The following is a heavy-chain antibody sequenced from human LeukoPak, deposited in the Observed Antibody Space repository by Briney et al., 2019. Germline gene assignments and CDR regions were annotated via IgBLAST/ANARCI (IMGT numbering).Heavy chain of an antibody. D-gene: IGHD3-22*01. J-gene: IGHJ2*01. Sequence: SQTLSLTCSVSGGYISSGGYYWNWIRQHPGKGLEWIGYIYYSGSTSYNPSLRSRVAISVDTSENQFSLRLSSVTAADTAVYYCARDRTSKHLYDINGFYPSGYFDLWGRGTLVTVSS. CDR3: ARDRTSKHLYDINGFYPSGYFDL. V-gene: IGHV4-31*03. CDR2: IYYSGST. CDR1: GGYISSGGYY.